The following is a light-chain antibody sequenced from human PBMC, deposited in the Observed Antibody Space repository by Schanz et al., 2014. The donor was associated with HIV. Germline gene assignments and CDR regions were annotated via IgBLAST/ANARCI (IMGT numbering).Light chain of an antibody. Sequence: QSVLTQAPSASGTPGQRVTISCSGSTSSINTNTVNWFQQLPGTAPKLLIYNTYHRPSGVPDRFSGSESGTSASLAITGLQAEDEADYYCQSYDSSLSGSVFGGGTKLTVL. J-gene: IGLJ3*02. CDR1: TSSINTNT. V-gene: IGLV1-44*01. CDR3: QSYDSSLSGSV. CDR2: NTY.